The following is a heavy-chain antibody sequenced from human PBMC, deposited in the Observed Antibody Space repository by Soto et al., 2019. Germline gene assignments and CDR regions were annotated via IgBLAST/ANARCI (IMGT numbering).Heavy chain of an antibody. D-gene: IGHD3-10*01. J-gene: IGHJ6*02. CDR3: AKDLDYYGSGSYYNGNYYYGMDV. V-gene: IGHV3-23*01. CDR1: GFTISSYA. CDR2: ISGSGGST. Sequence: PGGSLRLSCAASGFTISSYAMSWVRQAPGKGLEWVSAISGSGGSTYYADSVKGRFTISRDNSKNTLYLQMNSLRAEDTAVYYCAKDLDYYGSGSYYNGNYYYGMDVWGQGTTVTVSS.